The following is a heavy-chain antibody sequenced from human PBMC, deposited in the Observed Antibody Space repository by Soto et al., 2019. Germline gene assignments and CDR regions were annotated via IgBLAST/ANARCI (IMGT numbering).Heavy chain of an antibody. J-gene: IGHJ4*02. V-gene: IGHV2-5*02. CDR1: GFSLITSGVG. CDR3: AHQLYCSSTSCYDPTFDY. Sequence: SGPTLVNPTQTLTLTCTFSGFSLITSGVGVGWIRQPPGKALEWLALIYWDDDKRYSTSLKSRLTITKDTSKNQVVLTMTNMDPVDTATYYCAHQLYCSSTSCYDPTFDYWGQGTLVTVSS. CDR2: IYWDDDK. D-gene: IGHD2-2*01.